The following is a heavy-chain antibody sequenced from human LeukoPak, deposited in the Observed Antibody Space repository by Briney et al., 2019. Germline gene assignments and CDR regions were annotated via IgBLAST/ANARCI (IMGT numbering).Heavy chain of an antibody. Sequence: VWPDHGKKKEWVANIKPAGSEKYYVDSVKGRFTISRDNAKNSLYLQMNSLRAEDTAVYYCARDDGGTFDYWGQGTLVTVSS. J-gene: IGHJ4*02. CDR2: IKPAGSEK. V-gene: IGHV3-7*01. D-gene: IGHD3-16*01. CDR3: ARDDGGTFDY.